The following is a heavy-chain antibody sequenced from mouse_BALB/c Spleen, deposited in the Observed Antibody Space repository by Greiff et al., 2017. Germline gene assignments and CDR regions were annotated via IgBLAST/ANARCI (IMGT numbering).Heavy chain of an antibody. J-gene: IGHJ2*01. CDR2: ISSGGST. D-gene: IGHD1-1*01. Sequence: DVKLVESGGGLVKPGGSLKLSCAASGFTFSSYAMSWVRQTPEKRLEWVASISSGGSTYYPDSVKGRFTISRDNARNILYLQMSSLRSEDTAMYYCARGDYGSSYWGQGTTLTVSS. CDR3: ARGDYGSSY. CDR1: GFTFSSYA. V-gene: IGHV5-6-5*01.